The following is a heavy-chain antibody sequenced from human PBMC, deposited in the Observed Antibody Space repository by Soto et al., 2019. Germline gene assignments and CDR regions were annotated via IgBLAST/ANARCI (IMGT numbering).Heavy chain of an antibody. D-gene: IGHD3-10*01. CDR3: AKGAVFGLGDS. CDR2: ITGSGDTT. CDR1: GFTFSSYA. V-gene: IGHV3-23*01. Sequence: EVQLLESGGGLIQPGVSLRLSCAVSGFTFSSYAMNWFRQAPGKGLEWVSTITGSGDTTYYADYLKGRFTISRDNSNNTLYLQMNSLRADDAAVYYCAKGAVFGLGDSWGQGTLVTVSS. J-gene: IGHJ4*02.